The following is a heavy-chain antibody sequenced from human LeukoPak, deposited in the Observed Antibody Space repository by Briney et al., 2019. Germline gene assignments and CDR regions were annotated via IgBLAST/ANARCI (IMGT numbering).Heavy chain of an antibody. Sequence: SETLYLTCTVSGGSISSSSYYWGWIRQPPGKGLEWIGSIYYSGSTYYNPSLKSRVTISVDTSKNQFSLKLSSVTAADTAVYYCARRRGSGSYSSTFLFDPWGQGTLVTVSS. D-gene: IGHD3-10*01. CDR2: IYYSGST. V-gene: IGHV4-39*01. CDR1: GGSISSSSYY. CDR3: ARRRGSGSYSSTFLFDP. J-gene: IGHJ5*02.